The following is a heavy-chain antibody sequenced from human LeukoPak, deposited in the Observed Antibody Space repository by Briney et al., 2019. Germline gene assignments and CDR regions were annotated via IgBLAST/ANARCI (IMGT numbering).Heavy chain of an antibody. CDR2: ISYDGSNK. J-gene: IGHJ4*02. Sequence: GRSLRLSCAASGFTFSSYGMHWVRQAPGEGLEWVAVISYDGSNKYYADSVKGRFTISRDNSKNTLYLQMNSLRAEDTAVYYCARWVRGIAVAGTLDYWGQGTLVTVSS. CDR3: ARWVRGIAVAGTLDY. CDR1: GFTFSSYG. D-gene: IGHD6-19*01. V-gene: IGHV3-30*03.